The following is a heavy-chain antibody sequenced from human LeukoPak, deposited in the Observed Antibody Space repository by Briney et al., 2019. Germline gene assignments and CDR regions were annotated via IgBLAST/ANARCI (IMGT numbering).Heavy chain of an antibody. V-gene: IGHV1-2*02. D-gene: IGHD4-23*01. CDR2: INPNSGGT. Sequence: ASVKVSCKASGYTFTGYYMHWVRQAPGQGLEWMGWINPNSGGTNYAQKFQGRVTMTRDTSISTAYMELSRLRSDDTAVYYCARDDSGDYGGNSVYFQHWGQGTLVTVSS. CDR1: GYTFTGYY. CDR3: ARDDSGDYGGNSVYFQH. J-gene: IGHJ1*01.